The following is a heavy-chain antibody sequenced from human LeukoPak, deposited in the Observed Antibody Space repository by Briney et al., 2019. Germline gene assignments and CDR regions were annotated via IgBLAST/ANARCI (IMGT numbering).Heavy chain of an antibody. Sequence: ASVKVSCKASGGTFSSYAFTWVRQAAGQWLEWMGTIIAIFGTPNYAQAFQGRVTITTDESTSTAYMELSSLRSEDTAVYYCARAGLRGHYNWFDRWGQGTLVTVSS. CDR2: IIAIFGTP. J-gene: IGHJ5*02. CDR3: ARAGLRGHYNWFDR. CDR1: GGTFSSYA. D-gene: IGHD3-10*01. V-gene: IGHV1-69*05.